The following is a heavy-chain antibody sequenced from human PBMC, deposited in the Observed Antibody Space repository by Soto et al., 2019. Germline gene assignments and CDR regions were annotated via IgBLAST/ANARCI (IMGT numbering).Heavy chain of an antibody. J-gene: IGHJ4*02. CDR2: ISAYNGNT. Sequence: ASLKVSCKASGYTFTSYGISWARQSPGQGLEWMGWISAYNGNTNYAQKLQGRVTMTTDTSTSTAYMELRSLRSDDTAVYYCARRGPVAWEFNYWGQGTLVTVSS. D-gene: IGHD1-26*01. CDR1: GYTFTSYG. CDR3: ARRGPVAWEFNY. V-gene: IGHV1-18*01.